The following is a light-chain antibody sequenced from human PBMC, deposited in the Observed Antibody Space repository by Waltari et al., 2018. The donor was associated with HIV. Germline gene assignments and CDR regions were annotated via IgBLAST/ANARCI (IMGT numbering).Light chain of an antibody. J-gene: IGLJ2*01. Sequence: QSVLTQPPSVSAAPGQKVTISCSGSSSNVGTNGVSWYQQLPGKSPTLLIYDRNNRFPGVPDRFSASQSGTSATLGISGLQTGDEANYYCGTWDDKLGDGIFGGGTKLTVL. CDR2: DRN. CDR3: GTWDDKLGDGI. V-gene: IGLV1-51*01. CDR1: SSNVGTNG.